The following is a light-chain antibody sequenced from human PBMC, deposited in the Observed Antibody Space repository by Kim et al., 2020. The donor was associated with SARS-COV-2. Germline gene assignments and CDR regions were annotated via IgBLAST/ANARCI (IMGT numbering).Light chain of an antibody. CDR3: QQFENLPLT. CDR2: DVS. V-gene: IGKV1-33*01. Sequence: GDRVTITCQANQDIRNYLNWYQKKPGKAPKLLIYDVSRFETGGPSRFSGSGSGTDFTFTITGLQPEDIATYYCQQFENLPLTCGGGTKVDIK. CDR1: QDIRNY. J-gene: IGKJ4*01.